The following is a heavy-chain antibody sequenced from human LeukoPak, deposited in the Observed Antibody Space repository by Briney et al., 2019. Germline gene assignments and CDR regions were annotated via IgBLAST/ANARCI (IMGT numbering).Heavy chain of an antibody. CDR1: GFSLSNARMG. CDR2: IFSNDEK. CDR3: ARIPPTSGGWFGELIPPDY. J-gene: IGHJ4*02. V-gene: IGHV2-26*02. D-gene: IGHD3-10*01. Sequence: RKSGPTLVNPTETLTLTCTVSGFSLSNARMGVSWIRQPPGKALEWLAHIFSNDEKSYSTSLKSRLTISKDTSKSQVVLTMTNMDPVDTATYYCARIPPTSGGWFGELIPPDYWGQGTLVTVSS.